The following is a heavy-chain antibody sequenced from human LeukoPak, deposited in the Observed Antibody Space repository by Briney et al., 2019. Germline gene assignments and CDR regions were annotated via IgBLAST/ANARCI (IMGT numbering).Heavy chain of an antibody. CDR1: GGTFSSYA. V-gene: IGHV1-69*13. Sequence: ASVKVSCKASGGTFSSYAISWVRQAPGQGLEWMGGIIPIFGTANYAQKFQGRVTITADESTSTAYMEPSSLRSEDTAVYYCAREIIVVVPAAYYYYYGMDVWGQGTTVTVSS. CDR2: IIPIFGTA. J-gene: IGHJ6*02. D-gene: IGHD2-2*01. CDR3: AREIIVVVPAAYYYYYGMDV.